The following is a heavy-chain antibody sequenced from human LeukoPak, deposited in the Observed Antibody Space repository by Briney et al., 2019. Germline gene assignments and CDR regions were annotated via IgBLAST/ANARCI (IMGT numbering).Heavy chain of an antibody. V-gene: IGHV3-7*01. Sequence: GGSLRLSCAASGFTFSSYWMSWVRQAPGKGLEWVANIKQDGSEKYYVDSVKGRFTISRDNAKNTLYLQVNNLRAEDTAVYYCARGPSSNWSGLDFWGQGTLLTVSS. D-gene: IGHD6-13*01. J-gene: IGHJ4*02. CDR3: ARGPSSNWSGLDF. CDR2: IKQDGSEK. CDR1: GFTFSSYW.